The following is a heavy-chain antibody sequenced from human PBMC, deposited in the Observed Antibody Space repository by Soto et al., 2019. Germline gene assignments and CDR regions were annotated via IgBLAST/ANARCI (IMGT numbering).Heavy chain of an antibody. CDR1: GFSFGNYA. CDR2: IRGTGGRT. D-gene: IGHD6-19*01. CDR3: AKKHSSGPFDY. Sequence: GGSLRLSCAASGFSFGNYAMSWVRQAPGKGLEWVSGIRGTGGRTDYADSVKGRFTISRDNSKNTLYPQMNSLRAEDAAVYYCAKKHSSGPFDYWGQGTLVTVSS. J-gene: IGHJ4*02. V-gene: IGHV3-23*01.